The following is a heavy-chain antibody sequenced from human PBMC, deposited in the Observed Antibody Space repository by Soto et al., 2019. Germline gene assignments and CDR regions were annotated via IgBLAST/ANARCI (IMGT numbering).Heavy chain of an antibody. CDR2: INAGNGNT. D-gene: IGHD3-3*01. Sequence: ASVKVSCKASGYTFTSYAMHWVRQAPGQRLEWMGWINAGNGNTKYSQKFQGRVTITRDTSASTAYMELSSLKSEDTAVYYCASRSGYYISYGMDVWGQGTTVTVSS. V-gene: IGHV1-3*01. CDR1: GYTFTSYA. J-gene: IGHJ6*02. CDR3: ASRSGYYISYGMDV.